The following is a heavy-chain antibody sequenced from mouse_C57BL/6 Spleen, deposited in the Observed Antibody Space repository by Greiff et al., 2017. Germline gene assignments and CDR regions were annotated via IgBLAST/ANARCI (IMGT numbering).Heavy chain of an antibody. J-gene: IGHJ2*01. CDR1: GYTFTDYE. V-gene: IGHV1-15*01. Sequence: VHLVESGAELVRPGASVTLSCKASGYTFTDYEMHWVKQTPVHGLEWIGAIDPETGGTAYNQKFKGKAILTADKSSSTAYMELRSLTSEDSAVYYCTRRMYYFGYWGQGTTLTVSS. CDR3: TRRMYYFGY. CDR2: IDPETGGT.